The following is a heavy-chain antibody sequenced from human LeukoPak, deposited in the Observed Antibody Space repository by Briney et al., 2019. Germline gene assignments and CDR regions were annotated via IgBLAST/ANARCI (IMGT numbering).Heavy chain of an antibody. CDR1: GYTFTSYG. V-gene: IGHV1-18*01. CDR2: ISAYNGGT. Sequence: ASVKVSCKASGYTFTSYGISWVRQAPGQGLEWMAWISAYNGGTNYAQKFQGRVTMTRDTSISTAYMELSRLRSDDTAVYYCARSGRSTSSGYLHANWFDPWGQGTLVTVSS. D-gene: IGHD3-22*01. J-gene: IGHJ5*02. CDR3: ARSGRSTSSGYLHANWFDP.